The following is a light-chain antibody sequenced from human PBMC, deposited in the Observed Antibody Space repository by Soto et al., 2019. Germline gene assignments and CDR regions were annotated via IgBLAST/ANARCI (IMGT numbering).Light chain of an antibody. CDR2: GNS. CDR3: QSYDSSLSGWV. Sequence: QSVLTQPPSVSGAPGQRVTISCTGSSSNIGAGYDVHWYQQLPGTAPKLLIYGNSNRPSGVPDRCSGSKSGTSASLAITGLQAEDEAVYYCQSYDSSLSGWVFGGGTKLTVL. CDR1: SSNIGAGYD. J-gene: IGLJ3*02. V-gene: IGLV1-40*01.